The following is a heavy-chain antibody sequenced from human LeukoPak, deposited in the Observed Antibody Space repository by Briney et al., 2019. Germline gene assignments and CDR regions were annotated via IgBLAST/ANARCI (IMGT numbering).Heavy chain of an antibody. CDR2: IYYSETT. J-gene: IGHJ6*03. D-gene: IGHD3-10*01. Sequence: SETLSLTCTVSSGSISTYYWSWIRQPPGKGLEWIGYIYYSETTKYNPSLKSRVTISVDTSKNQFSLKLSSVTAADTAVYYCARALYFGSGSPYYYMDVWGKGTTVVISS. V-gene: IGHV4-59*01. CDR3: ARALYFGSGSPYYYMDV. CDR1: SGSISTYY.